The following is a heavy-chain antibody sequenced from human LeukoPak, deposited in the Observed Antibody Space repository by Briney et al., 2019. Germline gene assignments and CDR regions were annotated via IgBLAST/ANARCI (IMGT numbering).Heavy chain of an antibody. D-gene: IGHD4-23*01. Sequence: GGSLRLSCAASGFTFSSYSMNWVRQAPGKGLEWVSSISSSSSYIYYADSVKGRFTISRDNAKNSLYLQMNSLRAEDTAVYYCAREGAATVVRFRYFDYWGQGTLVAVSS. CDR3: AREGAATVVRFRYFDY. CDR1: GFTFSSYS. CDR2: ISSSSSYI. V-gene: IGHV3-21*01. J-gene: IGHJ4*02.